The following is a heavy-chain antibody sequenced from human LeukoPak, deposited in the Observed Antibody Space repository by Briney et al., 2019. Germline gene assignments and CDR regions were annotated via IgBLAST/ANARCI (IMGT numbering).Heavy chain of an antibody. CDR2: ISGSGGST. V-gene: IGHV3-23*01. D-gene: IGHD3-16*01. CDR1: GFTFSSYA. Sequence: GSLRLSCAASGFTFSSYALTWVRQAPGKGLEWVSAISGSGGSTYFPDSVKGRFTISRDNSKNTLYLQMTGLRTEDTAVYFCAKDSAGGRFDDWGQGTLVAVSS. CDR3: AKDSAGGRFDD. J-gene: IGHJ4*02.